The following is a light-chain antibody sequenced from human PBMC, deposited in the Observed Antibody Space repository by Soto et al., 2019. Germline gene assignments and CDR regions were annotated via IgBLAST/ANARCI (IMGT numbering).Light chain of an antibody. V-gene: IGKV1-33*01. CDR2: DAS. CDR3: QPYDKLPPIFT. CDR1: QDISKY. Sequence: DIQLTQSPSSLSASVGDRVTITCQASQDISKYLNWYQQKPGKAPKLLIYDASNLETGVPSRFSGSGSGTDFTFTISSLEPEDIATYYCQPYDKLPPIFTFGPGTKGDIK. J-gene: IGKJ3*01.